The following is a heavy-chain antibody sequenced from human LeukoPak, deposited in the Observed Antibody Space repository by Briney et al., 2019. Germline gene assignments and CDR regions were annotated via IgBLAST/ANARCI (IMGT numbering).Heavy chain of an antibody. CDR2: VFSSGST. CDR1: GGSISSYY. D-gene: IGHD5-24*01. J-gene: IGHJ4*02. CDR3: TRRRRDGYNFDL. Sequence: PSETLSLTCTVSGGSISSYYWSWIRQPPGKGLEWIGYVFSSGSTTYNPSLKSRVTTSVDTSKNQFSLELSSVTAADTAMYYCTRRRRDGYNFDLWGQGTLVTVSS. V-gene: IGHV4-59*01.